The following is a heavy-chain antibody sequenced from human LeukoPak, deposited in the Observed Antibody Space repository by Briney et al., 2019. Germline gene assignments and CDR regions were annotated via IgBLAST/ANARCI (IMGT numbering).Heavy chain of an antibody. CDR2: IYHSGST. CDR3: ARLDYSNY. V-gene: IGHV4-38-2*01. Sequence: PSETLSLTCAVSGYSISSGYYWGWIRQPPGKGLEWIGSIYHSGSTYYNPPLKSRVTISVDTSKNQFSLKLSSVTAADTAVYYCARLDYSNYWGQGTLVTVSS. D-gene: IGHD4-11*01. J-gene: IGHJ4*02. CDR1: GYSISSGYY.